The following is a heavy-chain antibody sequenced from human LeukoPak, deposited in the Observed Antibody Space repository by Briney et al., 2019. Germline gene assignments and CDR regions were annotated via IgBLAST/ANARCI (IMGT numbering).Heavy chain of an antibody. CDR3: ARDERGGYYVD. CDR2: IKDDGNMK. V-gene: IGHV3-7*01. CDR1: GLSFSSFA. D-gene: IGHD3-22*01. J-gene: IGHJ4*02. Sequence: GGSLRLSCAASGLSFSSFAMSWVRQGPARGLEWVANIKDDGNMKQYADSVRGRFTISRDNTKSSLYLQMSSLRAEDSAVYYCARDERGGYYVDWGQGTLVTVSS.